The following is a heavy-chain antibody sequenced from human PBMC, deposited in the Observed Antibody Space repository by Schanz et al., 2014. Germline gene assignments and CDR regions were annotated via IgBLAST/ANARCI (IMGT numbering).Heavy chain of an antibody. V-gene: IGHV3-23*01. CDR2: INGNGGIT. CDR3: ARDHQWLARYYMDV. Sequence: VQLLESGGALVQPGGSLRLSCSASGFTFSTYAMSWVRQAPGKGLEWVSAINGNGGITYYADPVKGRFTISRDNSKNTLYLQMKSLRAEDTAVYYCARDHQWLARYYMDVWGKGTTVTVSS. J-gene: IGHJ6*03. D-gene: IGHD6-19*01. CDR1: GFTFSTYA.